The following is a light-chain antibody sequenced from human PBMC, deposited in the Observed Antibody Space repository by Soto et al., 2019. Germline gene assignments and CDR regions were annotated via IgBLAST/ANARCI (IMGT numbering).Light chain of an antibody. J-gene: IGLJ1*01. Sequence: QSVLTQPPSASGSPGQSVTISCTGTSSDIGGYKYVSWYQQHPGRAPKLMIYEVCKRPSGVPDRFSGSKSGNTASLTVSGLQAEDEADYYCSSYGGSNNFYVFGTGTKVTVL. CDR1: SSDIGGYKY. CDR2: EVC. CDR3: SSYGGSNNFYV. V-gene: IGLV2-8*01.